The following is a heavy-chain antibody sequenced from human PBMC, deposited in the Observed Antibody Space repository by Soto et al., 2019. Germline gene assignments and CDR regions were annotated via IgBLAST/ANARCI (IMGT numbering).Heavy chain of an antibody. CDR3: ARGGRRYFAL. J-gene: IGHJ4*02. V-gene: IGHV4-34*02. CDR2: VSHSGST. Sequence: QVQLQQWGAGLLKPSETLSLTCAVYGGSFSDYYWDWIRQPPGKGLEWIGEVSHSGSTNYNPSHQTRVTISVDTSKNQFSLKLSSVTAAGTAVYYCARGGRRYFALWGQGALVTVSS. CDR1: GGSFSDYY.